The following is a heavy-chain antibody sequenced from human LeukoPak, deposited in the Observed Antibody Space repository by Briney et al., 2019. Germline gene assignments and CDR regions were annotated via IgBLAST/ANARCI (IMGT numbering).Heavy chain of an antibody. Sequence: PSETLSLTCAVSGGSISSSNWWSWVRQPPGKGLEWIGHIYYSGSTYYNPSLKSRVTISVDTSKNQFSLKLSSVTAADTAVYYCARGSSSSSLIDYWGQGTLVTVSS. CDR1: GGSISSSNW. V-gene: IGHV4-4*02. CDR2: IYYSGST. J-gene: IGHJ4*02. D-gene: IGHD6-13*01. CDR3: ARGSSSSSLIDY.